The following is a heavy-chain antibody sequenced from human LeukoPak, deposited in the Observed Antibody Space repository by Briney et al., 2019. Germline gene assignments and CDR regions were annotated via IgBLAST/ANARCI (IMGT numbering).Heavy chain of an antibody. D-gene: IGHD3-22*01. J-gene: IGHJ2*01. CDR2: IYHSGST. V-gene: IGHV4-30-2*01. CDR3: ARDPNSIGSLFYWYFDL. Sequence: SQTLSLACTVSGGSISSGGYYWSWIRQPPGKGLEWIGYIYHSGSTYYNPSLKSRVTISVDTSKNQFSLNLSSVTAADTAVYYCARDPNSIGSLFYWYFDLWGRGTLVTVSS. CDR1: GGSISSGGYY.